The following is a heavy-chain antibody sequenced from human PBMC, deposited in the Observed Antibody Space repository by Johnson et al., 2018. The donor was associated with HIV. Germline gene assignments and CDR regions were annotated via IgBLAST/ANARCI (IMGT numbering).Heavy chain of an antibody. Sequence: VQLLESGGGLVQPGRSLRLSCAASGFTFSNAWMSWVRQAPGKGLEWVGRIKSKTDGGTTDYAAPVKGRFTISRDNAKKSRYLQMNSLRAEDTAVYYCVRVRGGYSSGWYDAFDIWGQGTMVTVSS. CDR2: IKSKTDGGTT. V-gene: IGHV3-15*01. J-gene: IGHJ3*02. D-gene: IGHD6-19*01. CDR1: GFTFSNAW. CDR3: VRVRGGYSSGWYDAFDI.